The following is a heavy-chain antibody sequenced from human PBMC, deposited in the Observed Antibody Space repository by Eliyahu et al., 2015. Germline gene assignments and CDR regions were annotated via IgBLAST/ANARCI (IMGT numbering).Heavy chain of an antibody. Sequence: EVQLVESGGGLVQPGGSLXLXCAASGFTFSSYSMNWVRQAPGKGLEWVSYISSSSSTIYYADSVKGRFTISRDNAKNSLYLQMNSLRDEDTAVYYCARAGSYYYGMDVWGQGTTVTVSS. CDR1: GFTFSSYS. J-gene: IGHJ6*02. V-gene: IGHV3-48*02. CDR3: ARAGSYYYGMDV. CDR2: ISSSSSTI. D-gene: IGHD6-25*01.